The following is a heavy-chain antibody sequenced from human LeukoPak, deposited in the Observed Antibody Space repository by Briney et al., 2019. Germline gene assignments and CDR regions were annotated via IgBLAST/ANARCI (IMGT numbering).Heavy chain of an antibody. J-gene: IGHJ4*02. CDR1: GYTLTELS. V-gene: IGHV1-2*02. Sequence: ASVKVSCKVSGYTLTELSIYWVRQAPGQGLEWMGWISAYNGNTNYAQKFQGRVTMTRDTSISTAYMELSRLRSDDTAVYYCAREDSSSDFDYWGQGTLVTVSS. D-gene: IGHD6-6*01. CDR2: ISAYNGNT. CDR3: AREDSSSDFDY.